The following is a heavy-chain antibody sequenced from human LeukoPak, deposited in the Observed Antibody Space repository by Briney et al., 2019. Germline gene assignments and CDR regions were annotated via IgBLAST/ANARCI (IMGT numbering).Heavy chain of an antibody. V-gene: IGHV1-18*04. D-gene: IGHD3-9*01. CDR3: ARWGRNFDDWFDP. CDR1: GYTFTGYY. Sequence: RASVKVSCKASGYTFTGYYMHWVRQAPGQGLEWMGWISAYNGNTNYAQNLQGRVTMTTDTSTTTAYMELISLNSDDTAVYYCARWGRNFDDWFDPWGQGTLVTVSS. J-gene: IGHJ5*02. CDR2: ISAYNGNT.